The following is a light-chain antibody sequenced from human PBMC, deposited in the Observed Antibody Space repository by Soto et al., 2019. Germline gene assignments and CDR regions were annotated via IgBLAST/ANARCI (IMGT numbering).Light chain of an antibody. Sequence: EILLGQSRGTQSLSPEQRATLSCRASQSISSSYLGCYQHKPGQAPRLLIYGASSRATGIPDRFSGSGSGTEFTLTISSLRPDDFATYYCQHYSGDRATFGQGTKVDIK. CDR3: QHYSGDRAT. J-gene: IGKJ1*01. CDR2: GAS. CDR1: QSISSSY. V-gene: IGKV3-20*01.